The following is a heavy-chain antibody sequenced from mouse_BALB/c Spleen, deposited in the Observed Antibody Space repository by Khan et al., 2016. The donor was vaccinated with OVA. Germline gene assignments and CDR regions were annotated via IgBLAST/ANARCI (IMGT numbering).Heavy chain of an antibody. D-gene: IGHD2-4*01. V-gene: IGHV2-2*02. J-gene: IGHJ3*01. CDR2: IWSGGTT. Sequence: VQLQESGPGLVQPSQSLSITCTVSGFSLTNYGVHWVRQPPGKGLEWLGVIWSGGTTDYSSAFISRLSISKDNSKSQVFFKMNSLQANDTAIYYCARNYDYDEGLAYWGQGTLVTVSA. CDR1: GFSLTNYG. CDR3: ARNYDYDEGLAY.